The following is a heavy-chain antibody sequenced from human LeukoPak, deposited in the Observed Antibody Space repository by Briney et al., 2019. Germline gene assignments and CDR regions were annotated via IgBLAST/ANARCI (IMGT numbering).Heavy chain of an antibody. Sequence: QVQLQESGPGLVKPSETLSLTCTVSGGSISSYYWSWIRQPPGKGLEWIGYIYYSGSTNYNPSLKSRVTISVDTSKNQFSLKLSSVTAADTAVYYCARGCSAGTPHNWFDPWGQGTLVTVSS. V-gene: IGHV4-59*01. CDR3: ARGCSAGTPHNWFDP. J-gene: IGHJ5*02. D-gene: IGHD6-13*01. CDR2: IYYSGST. CDR1: GGSISSYY.